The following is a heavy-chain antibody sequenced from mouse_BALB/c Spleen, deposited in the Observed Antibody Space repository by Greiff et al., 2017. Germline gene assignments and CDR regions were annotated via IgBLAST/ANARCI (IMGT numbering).Heavy chain of an antibody. Sequence: EVQRVESGGGLVKPGGSLKLSCAASGFTFSSYTMSWVRQTPEKRLEWVATISSGGSYTYYPDSVKGRFTISRDNAKNTLYLQMSSLKSEDTAMYYCTRGGITTVFDYWGQGTTLTVSS. J-gene: IGHJ2*01. CDR3: TRGGITTVFDY. D-gene: IGHD1-1*01. CDR2: ISSGGSYT. CDR1: GFTFSSYT. V-gene: IGHV5-6-4*01.